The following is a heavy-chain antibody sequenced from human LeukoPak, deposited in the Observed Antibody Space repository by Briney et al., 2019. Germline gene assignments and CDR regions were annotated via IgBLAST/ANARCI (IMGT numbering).Heavy chain of an antibody. V-gene: IGHV4-4*07. CDR3: ARTGDWFPPDDAFDI. CDR2: IYTSGST. CDR1: GGSISSYY. J-gene: IGHJ3*02. D-gene: IGHD3-9*01. Sequence: ETLSLTCTVSGGSISSYYWGWIRQPAGKGLEWIGRIYTSGSTNYNPSLKSRVTMSVDTSKNQFSLKLSSVTAADTAVYYCARTGDWFPPDDAFDIWGQGTMVTVSS.